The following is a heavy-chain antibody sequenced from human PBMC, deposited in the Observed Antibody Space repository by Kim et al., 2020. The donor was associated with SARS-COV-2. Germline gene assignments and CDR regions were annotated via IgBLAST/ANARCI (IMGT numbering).Heavy chain of an antibody. J-gene: IGHJ6*03. D-gene: IGHD5-12*01. CDR1: GYSFTSYW. CDR2: IYSGDSDT. V-gene: IGHV5-51*01. Sequence: GESLKISCKGSGYSFTSYWIGWVRQMPGKGLEWMGIIYSGDSDTRYSPSFQGQVTISADKSISTAYLQWSSLKAPDTAMYYCARLYSGYDYSYYYYYMDVWGKGTPVTVSS. CDR3: ARLYSGYDYSYYYYYMDV.